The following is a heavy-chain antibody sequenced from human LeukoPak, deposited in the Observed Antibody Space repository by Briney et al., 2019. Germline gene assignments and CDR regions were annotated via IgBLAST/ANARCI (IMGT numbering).Heavy chain of an antibody. CDR3: ARFEAYYDALGGMDV. Sequence: SVKVSCKASGGTFSSSSINWVRQAPGHGLEWMGRVIPILGTTDYAQKFQDRVTITADKSTNTAYMELSSLRSEDTALYYCARFEAYYDALGGMDVWGQGTTVTVSS. V-gene: IGHV1-69*08. CDR1: GGTFSSSS. J-gene: IGHJ6*02. CDR2: VIPILGTT. D-gene: IGHD3-22*01.